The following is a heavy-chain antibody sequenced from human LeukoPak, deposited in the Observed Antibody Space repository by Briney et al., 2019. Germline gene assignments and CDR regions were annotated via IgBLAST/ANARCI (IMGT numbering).Heavy chain of an antibody. J-gene: IGHJ5*02. CDR2: ISSSGSTI. CDR3: ARSLALAAAVTGYNWFDP. D-gene: IGHD6-13*01. Sequence: GSLRLSCAASGFTFSDYYMRWIRQAPGKGLEWVSYISSSGSTIYYADSVKGRFTISRDNAKNSLYLQMNSLRAEDTAVYYCARSLALAAAVTGYNWFDPWGQGTLVTVSS. V-gene: IGHV3-11*01. CDR1: GFTFSDYY.